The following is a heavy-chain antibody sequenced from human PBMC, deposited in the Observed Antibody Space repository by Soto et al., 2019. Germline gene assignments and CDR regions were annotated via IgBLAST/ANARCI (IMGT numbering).Heavy chain of an antibody. Sequence: ASVKVSCKASGYTFTSYDINWVRQATGQGLEWMGWMNPNSGNTGYAQKFQGRVTMTRNTSISTAYMELSSLRSEDTAVYYCARGGPFVPAAMSSLNRDYWGQGTLVTVSS. CDR3: ARGGPFVPAAMSSLNRDY. J-gene: IGHJ4*02. D-gene: IGHD2-2*01. V-gene: IGHV1-8*01. CDR1: GYTFTSYD. CDR2: MNPNSGNT.